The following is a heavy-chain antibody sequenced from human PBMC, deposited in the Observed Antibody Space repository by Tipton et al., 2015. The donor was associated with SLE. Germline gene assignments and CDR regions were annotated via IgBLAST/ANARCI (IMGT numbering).Heavy chain of an antibody. J-gene: IGHJ6*02. CDR3: ARGDLDIAAAAFLDYGMDV. CDR1: GFTFSSYW. D-gene: IGHD6-13*01. Sequence: GSLRLSCAASGFTFSSYWMHWVRQAPGKGLVWVSRINSDGSSTSYADSVKGRFTISRDNAKNTLYLQMNSLRAEDTAVYYCARGDLDIAAAAFLDYGMDVWGQGTTVTVSS. CDR2: INSDGSST. V-gene: IGHV3-74*01.